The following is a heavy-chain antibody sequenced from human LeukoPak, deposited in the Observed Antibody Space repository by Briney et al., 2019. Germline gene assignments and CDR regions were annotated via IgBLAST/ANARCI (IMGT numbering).Heavy chain of an antibody. CDR1: GFTFGSYW. D-gene: IGHD1-1*01. Sequence: GGSLRLSCAASGFTFGSYWMSWVRQAPGKGLEGVANIKEVGSEKYYVDSGKSRFTISRDNAKNSLYLQMNSLRAEDTAVYYCARRDWNGIYYFDYWGQGTLVTVSS. J-gene: IGHJ4*02. V-gene: IGHV3-7*05. CDR3: ARRDWNGIYYFDY. CDR2: IKEVGSEK.